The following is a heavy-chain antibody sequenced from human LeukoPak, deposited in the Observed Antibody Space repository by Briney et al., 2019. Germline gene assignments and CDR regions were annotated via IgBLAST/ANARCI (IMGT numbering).Heavy chain of an antibody. CDR3: AREEGAATFDY. CDR2: ISTSSIYI. CDR1: GFTFSSYS. V-gene: IGHV3-21*01. D-gene: IGHD2-15*01. Sequence: GGSLRLSCAVSGFTFSSYSMNWVRQAPGKGLEWVSSISTSSIYIYYADSMKGRFTISRDNAKNSLYLQMNSLRAEDTAVYYCAREEGAATFDYWGQGTLVTVSS. J-gene: IGHJ4*02.